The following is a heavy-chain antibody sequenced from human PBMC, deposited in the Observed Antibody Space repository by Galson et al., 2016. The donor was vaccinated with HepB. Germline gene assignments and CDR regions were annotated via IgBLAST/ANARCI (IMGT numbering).Heavy chain of an antibody. V-gene: IGHV4-4*02. J-gene: IGHJ4*02. D-gene: IGHD2-21*02. CDR1: GGSISSRHW. CDR2: IYHTGSA. CDR3: ANLGYCSGDCYSVD. Sequence: LSLTCGVSGGSISSRHWWSWVRQSPGKGLEWIGEIYHTGSANYNPSLKSRVTISVDKSKNHFSLELNSVTAADTAVYYCANLGYCSGDCYSVDWGQGTMVTVSS.